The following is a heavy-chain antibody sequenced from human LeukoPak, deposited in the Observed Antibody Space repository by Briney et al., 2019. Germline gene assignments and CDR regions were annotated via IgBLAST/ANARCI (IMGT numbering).Heavy chain of an antibody. CDR3: ARDYYYDSSGYYYLGAFDI. Sequence: GGSLRLSCAASEFSVGSNYMTWVRQAPGKGLEWVSLIYSGGSTYYADSVKGRFTISRDNSKNTLYLQMNSLRAEDTAVYYCARDYYYDSSGYYYLGAFDIWGQGTMVTVSS. CDR1: EFSVGSNY. CDR2: IYSGGST. V-gene: IGHV3-66*01. J-gene: IGHJ3*02. D-gene: IGHD3-22*01.